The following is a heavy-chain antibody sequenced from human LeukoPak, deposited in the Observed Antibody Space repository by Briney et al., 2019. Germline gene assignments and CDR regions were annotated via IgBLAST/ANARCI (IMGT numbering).Heavy chain of an antibody. V-gene: IGHV1-69*13. D-gene: IGHD4-17*01. Sequence: ASVKDSCKASGGTFSSYAISWVRQAPGQGREWMGGIIPIFGTANYAQKFQGRVTITADESTSTAYMELSSLRSEDTAVYYCARERRLPTVTTPYYFDYWGQGTLVTVSS. CDR1: GGTFSSYA. CDR2: IIPIFGTA. J-gene: IGHJ4*02. CDR3: ARERRLPTVTTPYYFDY.